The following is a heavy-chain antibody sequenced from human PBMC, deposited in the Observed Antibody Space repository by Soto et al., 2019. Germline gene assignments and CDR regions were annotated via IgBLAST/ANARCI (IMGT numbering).Heavy chain of an antibody. Sequence: QVQLVQSGAEVKKPGASVKVSCKASGYTFTGYYMHWVRQAPGQGLEWMGWINPNSGGTNYAQKFQGRVTMTRDTSISTAYMGLSRLRSEDTAVYYCARGGDIVVVPAAIPPYYYYGMDVWGQGTTVTVSS. CDR2: INPNSGGT. CDR1: GYTFTGYY. D-gene: IGHD2-2*02. CDR3: ARGGDIVVVPAAIPPYYYYGMDV. J-gene: IGHJ6*02. V-gene: IGHV1-2*02.